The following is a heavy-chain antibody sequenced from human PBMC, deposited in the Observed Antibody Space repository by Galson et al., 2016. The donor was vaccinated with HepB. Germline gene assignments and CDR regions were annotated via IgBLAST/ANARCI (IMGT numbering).Heavy chain of an antibody. CDR3: ARDGYSSGWDRDGY. CDR1: GGTFSTYA. Sequence: SVKVSCKASGGTFSTYAINWVRQAPGQGLEWMGGIIPMLDTTTYAQKFQGRLTITADESTRTAFMDLSSLRSEDTAMYYCARDGYSSGWDRDGYWGQGTLVTVSS. D-gene: IGHD6-19*01. J-gene: IGHJ4*02. CDR2: IIPMLDTT. V-gene: IGHV1-69*13.